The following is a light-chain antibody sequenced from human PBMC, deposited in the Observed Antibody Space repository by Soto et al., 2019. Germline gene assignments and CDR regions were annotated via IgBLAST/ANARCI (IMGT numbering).Light chain of an antibody. CDR2: DAS. V-gene: IGKV1-5*01. CDR3: QQYNTYSSLT. Sequence: DIQMTQSPSTLSASVGDRVTITCRASQSISSWLAWYQQKPVKAPRLLIYDASSLESGVPSRFSGSGYGTEFTLTISSLQPDDFATYYCQQYNTYSSLTFGGGTKVDIK. J-gene: IGKJ4*01. CDR1: QSISSW.